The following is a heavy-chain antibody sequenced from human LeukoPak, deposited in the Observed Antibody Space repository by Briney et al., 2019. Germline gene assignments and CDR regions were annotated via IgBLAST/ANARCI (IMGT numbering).Heavy chain of an antibody. CDR3: ARILPLAVAAAGY. D-gene: IGHD6-19*01. CDR2: ISAYNGNT. CDR1: GYTFTSYG. Sequence: ASVKVSCKASGYTFTSYGISWVRQAPGQGLEWMGWISAYNGNTNYAQKFQGRVTMTRDTSIGTAYMELSRLRSDDTAVYYCARILPLAVAAAGYWGQGTLVTVSS. J-gene: IGHJ4*02. V-gene: IGHV1-18*01.